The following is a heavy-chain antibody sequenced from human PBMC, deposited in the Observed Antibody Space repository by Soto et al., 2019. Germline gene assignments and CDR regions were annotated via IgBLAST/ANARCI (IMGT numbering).Heavy chain of an antibody. CDR3: AREGGGIAAAGTSSIYGMAV. CDR2: INPNSGGT. CDR1: GYTFTGYY. V-gene: IGHV1-2*04. D-gene: IGHD6-13*01. J-gene: IGHJ6*02. Sequence: QVQLVQSGAEVKKPGASVKVSCKASGYTFTGYYMHWVRQAPGQGLEWMGWINPNSGGTNYAQKFQGWVTMTRDTAISTAYMELSRRRSDDTAVYYCAREGGGIAAAGTSSIYGMAVWGRGTTVTVSS.